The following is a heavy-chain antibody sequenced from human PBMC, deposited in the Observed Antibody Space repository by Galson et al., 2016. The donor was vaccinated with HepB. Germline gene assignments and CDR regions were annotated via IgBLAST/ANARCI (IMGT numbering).Heavy chain of an antibody. V-gene: IGHV4-34*01. CDR1: GGSFSGYY. Sequence: SETLSLTCAVYGGSFSGYYWSWIRQSPGKGLEWIGEINHSGGTNYNPSLKSRLTMSLDTSKNQFSLKLTSLTAADTAVYYCARAGNGNGDSWGQGTPVTGSS. J-gene: IGHJ4*02. CDR3: ARAGNGNGDS. D-gene: IGHD2-8*01. CDR2: INHSGGT.